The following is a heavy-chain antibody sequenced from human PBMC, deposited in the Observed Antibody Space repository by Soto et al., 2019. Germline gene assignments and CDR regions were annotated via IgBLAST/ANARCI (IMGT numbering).Heavy chain of an antibody. V-gene: IGHV3-23*02. CDR2: ISGRDGST. J-gene: IGHJ4*02. CDR1: GFSFSSYA. Sequence: EVQLLESGGGLVQPGGSLRLSCVASGFSFSSYAMSWVRQAPGKGLEWVSVISGRDGSTYYGDSVKGRFTISRDNSKNTLYLQMNSLRAEDTAVYCCARDRERDAWYEDYWGQGTLVTVSS. CDR3: ARDRERDAWYEDY. D-gene: IGHD6-13*01.